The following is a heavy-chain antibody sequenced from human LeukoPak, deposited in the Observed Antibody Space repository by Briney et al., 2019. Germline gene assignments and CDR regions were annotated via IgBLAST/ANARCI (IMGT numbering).Heavy chain of an antibody. CDR2: INSNSGDT. V-gene: IGHV1-2*02. J-gene: IGHJ4*02. CDR1: GYTFSGYY. CDR3: ARGGFDY. Sequence: ASVKVSCKASGYTFSGYYIHWVRQAAGQGLEWMGWINSNSGDTHYAQKFQGRVTLTRDTSIGTAYMELSSLRSDVTAVYYCARGGFDYWGQGTLVTVSS.